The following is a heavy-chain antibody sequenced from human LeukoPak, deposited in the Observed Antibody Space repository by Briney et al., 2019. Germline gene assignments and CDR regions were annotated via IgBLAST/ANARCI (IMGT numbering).Heavy chain of an antibody. CDR2: ISGSGGNT. CDR3: ATGLWTFGS. CDR1: GFTFSSYA. V-gene: IGHV3-23*01. J-gene: IGHJ4*02. D-gene: IGHD2-21*01. Sequence: GGSLRLSCAASGFTFSSYAMIWVRQAPGKGLDWVSGISGSGGNTYYADSVKGRFSISRDNSKNTLDLQMNSLRGEDTAVYYCATGLWTFGSWGQGTLVTVSS.